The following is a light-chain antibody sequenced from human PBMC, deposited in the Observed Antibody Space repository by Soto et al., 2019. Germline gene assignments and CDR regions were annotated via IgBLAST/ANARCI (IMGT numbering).Light chain of an antibody. CDR2: DVG. CDR3: SSYTRRSTLV. V-gene: IGLV2-14*01. J-gene: IGLJ1*01. CDR1: SSDVGGYNY. Sequence: QSVLTQPASVSGSPGQSITISCTGTSSDVGGYNYVSWYQPPPGKAPKLMIYDVGNRPSGVSNRFSGSKSGNTASLTISGLQAEDEADYYCSSYTRRSTLVFGTGTKLTV.